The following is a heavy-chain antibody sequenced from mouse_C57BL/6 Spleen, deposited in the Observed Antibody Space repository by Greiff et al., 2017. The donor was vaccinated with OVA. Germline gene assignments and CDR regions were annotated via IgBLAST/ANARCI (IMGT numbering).Heavy chain of an antibody. CDR3: ARLLSYYAMDY. J-gene: IGHJ4*01. CDR2: ISNGGGST. CDR1: GFTFSDYY. D-gene: IGHD2-3*01. Sequence: DVMLVESGGGLVQPGGSLKLSCAASGFTFSDYYMYWVRQTPEKRLEWVAYISNGGGSTYYPDTVKGRFTISRDNAKNTLYLQMSRLKSEDTAMYYCARLLSYYAMDYWGQGTSVTVSS. V-gene: IGHV5-12*01.